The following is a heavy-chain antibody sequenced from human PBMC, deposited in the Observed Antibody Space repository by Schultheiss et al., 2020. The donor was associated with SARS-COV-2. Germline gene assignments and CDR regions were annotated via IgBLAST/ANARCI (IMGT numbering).Heavy chain of an antibody. Sequence: SETLSLTCTVSGGSISSGDYYWSWIRQPPGKGLEWIGYIYYSGSTNYNPSLKSRVTISVDTSKNQFSLKLTSVTAADTAVYYCASFGSDGDYVPYWGQGTLVTVSS. CDR1: GGSISSGDYY. CDR3: ASFGSDGDYVPY. CDR2: IYYSGST. D-gene: IGHD4-17*01. V-gene: IGHV4-30-4*02. J-gene: IGHJ4*02.